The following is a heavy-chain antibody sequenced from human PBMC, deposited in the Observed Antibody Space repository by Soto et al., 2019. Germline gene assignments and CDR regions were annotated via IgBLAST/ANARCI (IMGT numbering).Heavy chain of an antibody. Sequence: QVQLVQSGAEVKKPGSSVKVSCKASGGTFSRYTFTWVRHAPGQGLEWMGRIIPILDIPNYAQNFQGRVTITADKSTSPAYMELSSLTSDDTAVYYCASHFTGVLVLGASPPGGDNYGWDVWGQGTTVTVSS. J-gene: IGHJ6*02. CDR1: GGTFSRYT. CDR2: IIPILDIP. D-gene: IGHD2-15*01. V-gene: IGHV1-69*02. CDR3: ASHFTGVLVLGASPPGGDNYGWDV.